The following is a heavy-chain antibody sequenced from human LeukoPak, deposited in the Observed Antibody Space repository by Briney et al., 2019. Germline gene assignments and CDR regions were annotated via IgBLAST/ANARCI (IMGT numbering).Heavy chain of an antibody. CDR2: ISGSGSNK. CDR3: ATSQSSVAGIVGD. J-gene: IGHJ4*02. Sequence: PGGSLRLSCAASRFTFSDYFMTWIRQAPGKGLEWVSYISGSGSNKYYADSVKGRFTISRDNAKNSLYLQMNSLRVEDTAVYYCATSQSSVAGIVGDWGQGTLVTVS. V-gene: IGHV3-11*04. CDR1: RFTFSDYF. D-gene: IGHD6-19*01.